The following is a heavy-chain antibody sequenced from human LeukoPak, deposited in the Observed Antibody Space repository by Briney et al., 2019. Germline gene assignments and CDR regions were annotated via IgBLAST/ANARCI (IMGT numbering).Heavy chain of an antibody. J-gene: IGHJ5*02. CDR2: IYYSGST. Sequence: SETLSLTCTVSGGSISSYYWSWVRQPPGKGLEWIGFIYYSGSTKYNPSLQSRVTISVDTPKNQFSLKLSSVTAADTAVYYCARGGTQWDPSHWFDPWGQGTLVTVSS. V-gene: IGHV4-59*01. D-gene: IGHD1-26*01. CDR1: GGSISSYY. CDR3: ARGGTQWDPSHWFDP.